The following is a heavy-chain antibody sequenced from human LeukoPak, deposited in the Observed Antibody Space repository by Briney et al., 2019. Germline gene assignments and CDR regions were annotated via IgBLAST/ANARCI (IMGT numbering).Heavy chain of an antibody. Sequence: SETLSLTCTVPGGSISSNAYYWAWIRQPPGKGLEWIGSIYSSVSTYYNPSLKSRVTISVDTSKNQFSLRLSSVTAADTALYYCAYSGSYGHLGYWGQGIPVTVSS. CDR1: GGSISSNAYY. J-gene: IGHJ4*02. CDR3: AYSGSYGHLGY. D-gene: IGHD1-26*01. V-gene: IGHV4-39*01. CDR2: IYSSVST.